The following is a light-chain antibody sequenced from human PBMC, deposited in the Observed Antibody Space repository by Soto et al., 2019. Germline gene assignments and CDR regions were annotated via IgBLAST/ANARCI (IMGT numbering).Light chain of an antibody. Sequence: DIQMTQSPSSLSASVGDRVTITCRASQDISNYLACFQQTVPKLLIYDASSLESGVPSRFSGSGSGTEFTLTISSLQPDDFATYYCQHYNSYSEAFGQGTRWIS. J-gene: IGKJ1*01. CDR1: QDISNY. CDR2: DAS. CDR3: QHYNSYSEA. V-gene: IGKV1-16*01.